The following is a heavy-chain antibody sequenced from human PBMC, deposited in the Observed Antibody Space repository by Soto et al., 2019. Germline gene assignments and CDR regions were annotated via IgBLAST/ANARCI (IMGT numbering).Heavy chain of an antibody. V-gene: IGHV4-30-4*01. CDR1: GGSISSGDYY. Sequence: SETLSLTCTVSGGSISSGDYYWSWIRQTPGKGLEWIGSIYYYSGNTYYNPSLKSRVTISVDTSMTQFSLALSSVIAADTAVYYCARDSGYSYGPFDSWGQGSLVTVSS. D-gene: IGHD5-18*01. CDR2: IYYYSGNT. CDR3: ARDSGYSYGPFDS. J-gene: IGHJ4*02.